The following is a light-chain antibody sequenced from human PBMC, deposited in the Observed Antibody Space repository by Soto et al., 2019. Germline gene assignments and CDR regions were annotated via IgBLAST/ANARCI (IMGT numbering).Light chain of an antibody. V-gene: IGKV1-33*01. Sequence: DIQMTQSPSSLSASVGDRVTITCQASQDINNYLNWYQHKPGKAPKLLIYDASNLETGVPSRLRGGGSGTDFTFTITSLQPEDIATYYCQQYGNLLWTFGQGTKVDIK. CDR1: QDINNY. CDR3: QQYGNLLWT. CDR2: DAS. J-gene: IGKJ1*01.